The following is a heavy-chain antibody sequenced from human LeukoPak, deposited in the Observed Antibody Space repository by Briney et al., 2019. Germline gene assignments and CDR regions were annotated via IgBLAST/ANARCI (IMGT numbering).Heavy chain of an antibody. V-gene: IGHV3-21*01. CDR1: GFTFSSYS. D-gene: IGHD1-1*01. CDR3: ARAINWADAFDI. CDR2: ISSSSSYI. Sequence: PGGSLRLSCAAFGFTFSSYSMNWVRQAPGKGLEWVSSISSSSSYIYYADSVKGRFTISRDNAKNSLYLQMNSLRAEDTAVYYCARAINWADAFDIWGQGTMVTVSS. J-gene: IGHJ3*02.